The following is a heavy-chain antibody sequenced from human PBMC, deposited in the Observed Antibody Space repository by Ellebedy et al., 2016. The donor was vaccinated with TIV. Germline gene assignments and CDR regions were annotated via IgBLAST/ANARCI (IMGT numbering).Heavy chain of an antibody. CDR1: GGSISSGGYY. CDR3: ARAGKVWPPLIDY. V-gene: IGHV4-31*03. CDR2: IYYSGST. J-gene: IGHJ4*02. D-gene: IGHD3-10*01. Sequence: MPSETLSLTCTVSGGSISSGGYYWSWIRQHPGKGLEWIGYIYYSGSTYYNPSLKSRVTISVDTSKNQFSLKLSSVTAADPAVYYCARAGKVWPPLIDYWGQGTLVTVSS.